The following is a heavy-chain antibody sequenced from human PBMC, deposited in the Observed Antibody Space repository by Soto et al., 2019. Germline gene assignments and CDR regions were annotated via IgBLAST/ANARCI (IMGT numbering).Heavy chain of an antibody. V-gene: IGHV4-31*03. J-gene: IGHJ6*02. CDR2: IYYSGTT. CDR3: AAACVACGGFNYYGMDV. Sequence: QVQLQESGPGLVKPSQTLSLTCTVSGGSISSGGYYWYWIRQHPGKGLEWLGYIYYSGTTYYNPALKSRVNISVDTSKNKFSLKLSSVTAADTAVYYCAAACVACGGFNYYGMDVWGQGTTVTVSS. CDR1: GGSISSGGYY. D-gene: IGHD2-21*01.